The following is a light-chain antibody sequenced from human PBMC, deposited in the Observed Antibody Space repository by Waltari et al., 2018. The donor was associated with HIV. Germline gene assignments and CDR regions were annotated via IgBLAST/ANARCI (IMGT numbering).Light chain of an antibody. CDR3: SSYTSSSTLV. J-gene: IGLJ2*01. CDR2: EVS. V-gene: IGLV2-14*01. CDR1: SSDVGGYNY. Sequence: QSALTQPASVSGSPGQSITISCTGTSSDVGGYNYVSWYQQYPGKAPKLMIYEVSTRPSGVSYRFSGFKSGNTASLTISGLQAEDEADYYCSSYTSSSTLVFGGGSKLTVL.